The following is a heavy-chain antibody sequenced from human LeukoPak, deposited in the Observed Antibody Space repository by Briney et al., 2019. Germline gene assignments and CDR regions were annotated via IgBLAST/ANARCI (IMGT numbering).Heavy chain of an antibody. CDR1: GYTFTGYY. V-gene: IGHV1-2*02. CDR3: ARTEYSSSPWGFDP. CDR2: INPNSGGT. J-gene: IGHJ5*02. D-gene: IGHD6-6*01. Sequence: ASVKVSCKASGYTFTGYYMHWVRQAPGQGLEWMGWINPNSGGTNYAQKFQGRVTMTRDTSISTAYMELSRLRSDDTAVYYCARTEYSSSPWGFDPWGQGTLVTVSS.